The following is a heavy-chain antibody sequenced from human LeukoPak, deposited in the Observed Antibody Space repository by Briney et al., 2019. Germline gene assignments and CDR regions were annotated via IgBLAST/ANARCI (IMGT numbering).Heavy chain of an antibody. Sequence: PGGSLRLSCVASGFTFSSYAMHWVRQAPGKGLEWVAVISYDGSNKYYADSVKGRFTISRDNSKNTLYLQMNSLRAEDTAVYYCARPTLPYCGGDCYDGGLYYGMDVWGQGTTVTVSS. CDR3: ARPTLPYCGGDCYDGGLYYGMDV. CDR1: GFTFSSYA. V-gene: IGHV3-30-3*01. CDR2: ISYDGSNK. J-gene: IGHJ6*02. D-gene: IGHD2-21*02.